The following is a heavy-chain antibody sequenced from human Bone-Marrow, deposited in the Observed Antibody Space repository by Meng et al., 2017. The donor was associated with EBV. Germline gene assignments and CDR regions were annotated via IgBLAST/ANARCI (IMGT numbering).Heavy chain of an antibody. CDR2: INPSNGKT. V-gene: IGHV1-3*01. J-gene: IGHJ4*02. Sequence: VQLCQSGAEVKKPGASVKVSCKPSGSPFTSYAMQWVRQAPGQRLEWMGWINPSNGKTKYSQKFQGRVTITRDTSASTAYMELSSLRSEDTAVYYCARLDYFDYWGQGTLVTVSS. CDR3: ARLDYFDY. CDR1: GSPFTSYA.